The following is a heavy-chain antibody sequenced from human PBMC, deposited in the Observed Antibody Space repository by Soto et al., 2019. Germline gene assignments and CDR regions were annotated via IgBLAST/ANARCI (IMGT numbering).Heavy chain of an antibody. CDR1: GFTFSSYA. J-gene: IGHJ1*01. Sequence: EVQLLESGGGLVQPGGSLKISCAVSGFTFSSYAMSWVRQAPGKGLEWGSGISGTGRVTNYAESVKGRFTISRDNPKNSLSLEMKSLRAEDTAVYYCAKDVHYDIVTGIEYFDQWGQGTLVTVSS. CDR3: AKDVHYDIVTGIEYFDQ. V-gene: IGHV3-23*01. CDR2: ISGTGRVT. D-gene: IGHD3-9*01.